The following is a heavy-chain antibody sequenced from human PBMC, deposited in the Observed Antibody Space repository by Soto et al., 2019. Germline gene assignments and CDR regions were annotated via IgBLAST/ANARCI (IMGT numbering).Heavy chain of an antibody. CDR1: GFTFSRYW. V-gene: IGHV3-74*01. CDR2: ISSYGSDT. CDR3: ASNYAYAEGYYWYGIDV. Sequence: EVQLVESGGGLVLPGGSLRLSCAASGFTFSRYWMHWVRQAPGKGLVWVSRISSYGSDTHYADSVKGRFTISRDNATNTRYLQMNSLRADDTAVYYCASNYAYAEGYYWYGIDVWGQGTTVTVSS. J-gene: IGHJ6*02. D-gene: IGHD3-16*01.